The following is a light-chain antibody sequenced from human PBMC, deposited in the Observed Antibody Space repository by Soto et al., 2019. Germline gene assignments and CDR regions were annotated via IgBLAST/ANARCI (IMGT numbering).Light chain of an antibody. CDR2: EVS. J-gene: IGLJ1*01. Sequence: QSVLTQPPSVSGSPGQAVTIFFTGTSTDFVSYNRVSWYQQPPGTAPKLMIYEVSKRPSGVPDRFSGSKSCNTASLTIPGLQVADEADISCSLYTTENAYVFGTGTKVTVL. CDR1: STDFVSYNR. CDR3: SLYTTENAYV. V-gene: IGLV2-18*01.